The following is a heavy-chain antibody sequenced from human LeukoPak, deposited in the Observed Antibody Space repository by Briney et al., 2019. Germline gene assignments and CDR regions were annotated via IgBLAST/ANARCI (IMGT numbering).Heavy chain of an antibody. Sequence: PSETLSLTCTVSGGSITSGGYYWSWLRQPAGKGLEWIGRIYTSGTTNYNPPLKSRVTMSVDTSKNQFSLRLSSVTAADTAVYYCARGMVRGVTYYYYYMDVWGKGTTVTISS. CDR3: ARGMVRGVTYYYYYMDV. V-gene: IGHV4-61*02. D-gene: IGHD3-10*01. J-gene: IGHJ6*03. CDR2: IYTSGTT. CDR1: GGSITSGGYY.